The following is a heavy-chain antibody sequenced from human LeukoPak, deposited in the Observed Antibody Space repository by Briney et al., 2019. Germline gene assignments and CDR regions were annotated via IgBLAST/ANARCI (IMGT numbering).Heavy chain of an antibody. Sequence: PSETLSLTCTVSGGSISSYYWSWIRQPPGQGLERIGYIYYSGSTNYNPSLKSRVTISVDTSKNQFSLKLSSVTAADTAVYYCARGGASGSYIFDYWGQGTLVTVSS. CDR3: ARGGASGSYIFDY. CDR1: GGSISSYY. D-gene: IGHD1-26*01. V-gene: IGHV4-59*01. J-gene: IGHJ4*02. CDR2: IYYSGST.